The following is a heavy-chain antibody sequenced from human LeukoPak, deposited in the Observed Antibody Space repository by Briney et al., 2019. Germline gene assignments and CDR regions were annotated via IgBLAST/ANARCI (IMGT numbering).Heavy chain of an antibody. Sequence: SETLSLTCKVSGDSISSGGYYWGWIRQPPGKGLQWVASIYYSGGTFYNPSLKSRVTISVDTSKTPFSLRLNSMTAADTAVYYCARDVRVRGVVGYFYQYMDVWGKGTTVTVSS. CDR2: IYYSGGT. CDR3: ARDVRVRGVVGYFYQYMDV. J-gene: IGHJ6*03. CDR1: GDSISSGGYY. V-gene: IGHV4-39*07. D-gene: IGHD3-10*01.